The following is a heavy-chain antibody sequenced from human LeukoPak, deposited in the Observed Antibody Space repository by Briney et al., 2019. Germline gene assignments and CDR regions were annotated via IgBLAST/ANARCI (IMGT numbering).Heavy chain of an antibody. CDR1: GFTLRSHA. CDR2: ITWNADNT. D-gene: IGHD6-19*01. V-gene: IGHV3-20*04. J-gene: IGHJ4*02. Sequence: GGSLRLSCAASGFTLRSHAMSWVRQAPGKGLEWVSGITWNADNTGYAEAVKGRFTISRDNAKNSLYLQMNSLRAEDTALYYCARDWRSGYSIDNWGQGTLVTVSS. CDR3: ARDWRSGYSIDN.